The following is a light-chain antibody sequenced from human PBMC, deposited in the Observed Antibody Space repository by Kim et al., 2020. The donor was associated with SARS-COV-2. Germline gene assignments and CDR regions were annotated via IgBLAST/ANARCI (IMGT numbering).Light chain of an antibody. J-gene: IGKJ5*01. Sequence: FLSTGERATLSCRASQSVRTYLAWYQQKPGQAPRLLIYDASNRATGIPARFSGSGSGTDFTLTISSLEPEDFAVYYCQQRGNWPTFGQGTRLEIK. V-gene: IGKV3-11*01. CDR3: QQRGNWPT. CDR1: QSVRTY. CDR2: DAS.